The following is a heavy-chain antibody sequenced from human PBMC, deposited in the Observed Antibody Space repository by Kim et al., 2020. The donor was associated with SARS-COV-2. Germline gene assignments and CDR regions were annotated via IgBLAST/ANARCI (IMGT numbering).Heavy chain of an antibody. Sequence: SVKVSCKASGFTFTSSAVQWVRQARGQRLEWIGWIVVGSGNTNYAQKFQERVTITRDMSTSTAYMELSSLRSEDTAVYHCAAAPEFNWNYGAMYNWFDPWGQGTLVTVSS. D-gene: IGHD1-7*01. CDR1: GFTFTSSA. CDR2: IVVGSGNT. J-gene: IGHJ5*02. CDR3: AAAPEFNWNYGAMYNWFDP. V-gene: IGHV1-58*01.